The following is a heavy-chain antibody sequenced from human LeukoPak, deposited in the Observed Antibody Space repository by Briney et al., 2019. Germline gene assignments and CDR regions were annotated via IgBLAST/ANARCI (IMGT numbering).Heavy chain of an antibody. Sequence: GGSLRLSCAASGFTFSSYAMNWVRQAPGKGLEWVAVISYDGSNKYYADSVKGRFTISRDNSKNTLYLQMNGLRADDTAVYYCARARKSGGITMIRGVKDRGWFDPWGQGTLVTVSS. CDR2: ISYDGSNK. D-gene: IGHD3-10*01. V-gene: IGHV3-30*04. CDR1: GFTFSSYA. CDR3: ARARKSGGITMIRGVKDRGWFDP. J-gene: IGHJ5*02.